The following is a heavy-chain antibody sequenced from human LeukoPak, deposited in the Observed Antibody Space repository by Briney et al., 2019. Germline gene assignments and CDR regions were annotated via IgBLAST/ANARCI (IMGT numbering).Heavy chain of an antibody. CDR1: GYSFTSYW. Sequence: GESLKSSCKGSGYSFTSYWIGWVRQMPGKGLEWMGIIYPGDSDTRYSPSFQGQVTISADKSISTAYLQWSSLKASDTAMYYCARHPGAGSYGYYYGMDVWGQGTTVTVSS. CDR2: IYPGDSDT. V-gene: IGHV5-51*01. CDR3: ARHPGAGSYGYYYGMDV. J-gene: IGHJ6*02. D-gene: IGHD1-26*01.